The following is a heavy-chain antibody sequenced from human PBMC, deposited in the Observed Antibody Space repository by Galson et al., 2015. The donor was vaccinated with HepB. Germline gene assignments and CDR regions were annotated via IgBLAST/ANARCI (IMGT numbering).Heavy chain of an antibody. J-gene: IGHJ4*02. Sequence: SLRLSCAASGFTFSSYGMYWVRQAPGKGLEWVAVIWYDGSNKYYADSVKGRFTISRDNSKNTLYLQMNSLRAEDTAVYYCARDKRPLWSGYYILDYWGQGTLVTVSS. CDR3: ARDKRPLWSGYYILDY. CDR1: GFTFSSYG. CDR2: IWYDGSNK. V-gene: IGHV3-33*01. D-gene: IGHD3-3*01.